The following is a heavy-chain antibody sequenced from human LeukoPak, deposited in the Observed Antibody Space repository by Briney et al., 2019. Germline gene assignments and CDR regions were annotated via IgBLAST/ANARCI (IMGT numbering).Heavy chain of an antibody. V-gene: IGHV1-8*01. J-gene: IGHJ4*02. CDR3: ARVLADYYDSSGIDY. CDR2: MNPNSGNT. D-gene: IGHD3-22*01. CDR1: GYTFTSYD. Sequence: ASLKVSCKASGYTFTSYDINWVRRATGQGLEWMGWMNPNSGNTGYAQKFQGRVTMTRNTTISTAYMELSSLRSEDTAVYYCARVLADYYDSSGIDYWGQGTLVTVSS.